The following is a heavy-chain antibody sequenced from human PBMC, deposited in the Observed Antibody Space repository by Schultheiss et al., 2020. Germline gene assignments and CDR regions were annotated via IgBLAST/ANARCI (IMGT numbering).Heavy chain of an antibody. Sequence: GSLKLSCAASGFTFSSYSMNWVRPAPGKGLEWVSSISSSSSYIYYADSVKGRFTISRDNAKNSLYLQMNSLRAEDTAVYYCARADFWSGYPNWFDPWGKGTLVTVSS. CDR2: ISSSSSYI. J-gene: IGHJ5*02. CDR3: ARADFWSGYPNWFDP. D-gene: IGHD3-3*01. V-gene: IGHV3-21*04. CDR1: GFTFSSYS.